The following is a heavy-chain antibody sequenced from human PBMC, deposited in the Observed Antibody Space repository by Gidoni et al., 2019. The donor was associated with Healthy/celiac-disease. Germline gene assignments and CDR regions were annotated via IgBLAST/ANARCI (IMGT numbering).Heavy chain of an antibody. D-gene: IGHD3-10*01. J-gene: IGHJ3*02. CDR1: GFTVRTSW. CDR2: IKQEGSEK. V-gene: IGHV3-7*01. Sequence: EVQLVESGGRLVPPGGSLRLSCAASGFTVRTSWMSWVRQAPGKGPEWVANIKQEGSEKYYVDSVKSGVTISRDNAKNSLYLKMNSLRAEDTGVYYCARGDTMVRGYQAHHAFDIWGQGTMVTVSS. CDR3: ARGDTMVRGYQAHHAFDI.